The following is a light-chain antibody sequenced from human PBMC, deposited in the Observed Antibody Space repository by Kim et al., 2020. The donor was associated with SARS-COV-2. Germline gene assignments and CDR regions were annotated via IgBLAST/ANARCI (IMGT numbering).Light chain of an antibody. CDR3: QSYDSSNYV. Sequence: NFMLTQPHSVSESPGKTVTISCTRSSGSIASNYVQWYQQRPGSAPTTVIYEDNQRPSGVPDRFSGSIDSSSNSASLTISGLKTEDKADYYCQSYDSSNYVFGTGTKVTVL. V-gene: IGLV6-57*04. CDR2: EDN. CDR1: SGSIASNY. J-gene: IGLJ1*01.